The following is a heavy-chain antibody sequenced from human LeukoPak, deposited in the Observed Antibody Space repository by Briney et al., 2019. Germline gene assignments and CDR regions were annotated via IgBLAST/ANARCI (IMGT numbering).Heavy chain of an antibody. CDR1: GFTFDDYA. J-gene: IGHJ4*02. CDR3: ARGDIYDFWSGYQYYFDY. Sequence: PGGSLRLSCAASGFTFDDYAMHWVRQAPGKGLEWVAVISYDGSNKYYADSVKGRFTISRDNSKNTLYLQMNSLRAEDTAVYYCARGDIYDFWSGYQYYFDYWGQGTLVTVSS. CDR2: ISYDGSNK. V-gene: IGHV3-30-3*01. D-gene: IGHD3-3*01.